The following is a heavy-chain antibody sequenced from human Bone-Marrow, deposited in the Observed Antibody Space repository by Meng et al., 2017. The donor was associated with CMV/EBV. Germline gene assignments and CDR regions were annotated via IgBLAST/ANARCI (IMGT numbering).Heavy chain of an antibody. CDR2: IYPSDSNA. CDR1: EYIFITYG. Sequence: SGQDYEYIFITYGIGGVRQIPGKGREWVGIIYPSDSNARYSPSVQGQVSISADKSINTACLQWGSLKASDTAMYYCAAQPSPVPELAPWGQRTLVTVSS. CDR3: AAQPSPVPELAP. D-gene: IGHD6-19*01. J-gene: IGHJ5*02. V-gene: IGHV5-51*01.